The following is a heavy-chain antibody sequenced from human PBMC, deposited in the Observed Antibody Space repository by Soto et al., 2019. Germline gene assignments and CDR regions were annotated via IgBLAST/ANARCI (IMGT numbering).Heavy chain of an antibody. CDR1: GGSITSSRYY. D-gene: IGHD6-6*01. V-gene: IGHV4-39*01. Sequence: SETLSLTCTVSGGSITSSRYYWGWIRQPPGKGLERIANIYYDGSTYYNPSLKSRVTISVDTSKNQFSLRLSSVTAADTAVYYCARSSIAPRLFMYPFDYWGQGTLVTVS. J-gene: IGHJ4*02. CDR2: IYYDGST. CDR3: ARSSIAPRLFMYPFDY.